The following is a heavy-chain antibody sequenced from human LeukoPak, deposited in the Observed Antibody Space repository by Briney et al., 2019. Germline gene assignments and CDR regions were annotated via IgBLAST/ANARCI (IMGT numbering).Heavy chain of an antibody. J-gene: IGHJ5*02. Sequence: PGGSLRLSCAASGFTFSGFGMHWVRQAPGKGLEWVAFIRYDASNKYYADSVKGRFTISRDNSKNTLYLQMNSLRAGDTAVYYCATDVHPGNNWFDPWGQGTLVTVSS. D-gene: IGHD1-1*01. CDR2: IRYDASNK. CDR3: ATDVHPGNNWFDP. CDR1: GFTFSGFG. V-gene: IGHV3-30*02.